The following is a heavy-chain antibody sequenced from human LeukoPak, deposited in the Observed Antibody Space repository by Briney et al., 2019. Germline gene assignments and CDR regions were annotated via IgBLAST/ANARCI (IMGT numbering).Heavy chain of an antibody. V-gene: IGHV4-59*12. CDR2: IYYSGST. D-gene: IGHD4-17*01. CDR1: GGSISSYY. J-gene: IGHJ4*02. CDR3: ARGRTTVRDFDY. Sequence: SETLSLTCTVSGGSISSYYWTWIRQPPGKGLEWIGYIYYSGSTNYNPSLKSRVTISVDTSKNQFSLKLSSVTAADTAVYYCARGRTTVRDFDYWGQGTLVTVSS.